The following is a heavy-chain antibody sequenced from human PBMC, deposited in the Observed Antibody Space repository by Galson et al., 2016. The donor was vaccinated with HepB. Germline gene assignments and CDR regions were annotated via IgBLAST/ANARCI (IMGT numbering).Heavy chain of an antibody. CDR2: ISRSGDST. D-gene: IGHD4-23*01. J-gene: IGHJ5*02. CDR1: GFTFSSCA. CDR3: ANIPLPRWSRWFDP. V-gene: IGHV3-23*01. Sequence: SLRLSCAASGFTFSSCAMSWVRQAPGKGLEWVSGISRSGDSTYYAESMRGRFTISRDNSKNMLYLQMSSLRAEDTAVYYCANIPLPRWSRWFDPWGQGTLVTVSS.